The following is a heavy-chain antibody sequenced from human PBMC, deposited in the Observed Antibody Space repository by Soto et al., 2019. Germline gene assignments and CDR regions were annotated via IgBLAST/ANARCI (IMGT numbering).Heavy chain of an antibody. V-gene: IGHV1-3*01. CDR2: INVGNGET. CDR1: GYIFINYA. Sequence: QVRLVQSGAEVKKPGASVRVSCKTSGYIFINYAIHWVRQAPGQRLEWMGWINVGNGETRYSPRLQGRVTITRDTSATTAYVDLSSPTSEDTAMYYCARDSMAAPGAYYEDWGQGTLVTVSS. D-gene: IGHD6-13*01. J-gene: IGHJ4*02. CDR3: ARDSMAAPGAYYED.